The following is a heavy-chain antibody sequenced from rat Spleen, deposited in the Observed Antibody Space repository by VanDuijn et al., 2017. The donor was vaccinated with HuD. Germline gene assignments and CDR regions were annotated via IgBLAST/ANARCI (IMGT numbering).Heavy chain of an antibody. CDR3: ARRHYGYTDYFDY. D-gene: IGHD1-9*01. J-gene: IGHJ2*01. CDR1: GFTFSDFF. V-gene: IGHV5-29*01. Sequence: EVQLVESGGGLVQPGRSLKLSCAASGFTFSDFFMAWVRQAPAQGLEWVATISDDGTSTYYRDSVKGRFTISRDNAKSTLCLQMDSLRSEDTATYYCARRHYGYTDYFDYWGQGVMVTVSS. CDR2: ISDDGTST.